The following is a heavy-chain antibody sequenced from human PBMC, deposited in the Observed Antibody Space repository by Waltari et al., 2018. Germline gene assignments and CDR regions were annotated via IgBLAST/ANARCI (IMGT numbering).Heavy chain of an antibody. J-gene: IGHJ3*02. D-gene: IGHD1-7*01. CDR1: GGSISSYY. Sequence: QVQLQESGPGLVKPSETLSLTCTVSGGSISSYYWSWIRQPPGKGLEWIGYIYYSGSTNYNPSLKSRVTISVDTSKNQFSLKLSSVTAADTAVYYCARDFGGITGTTDIWGQGTMVTVSS. V-gene: IGHV4-59*01. CDR3: ARDFGGITGTTDI. CDR2: IYYSGST.